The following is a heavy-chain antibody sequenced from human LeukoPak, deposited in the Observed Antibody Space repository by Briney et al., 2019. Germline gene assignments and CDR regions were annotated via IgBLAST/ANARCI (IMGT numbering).Heavy chain of an antibody. Sequence: GGSLRLSCAASGFTFDDYAMHWVRQAPGKGLEWVSGISWNSGSTYYADSVKGRFTISRDNSKNTLYLQMNSLRAEDTAVYYCARDFNDYFDYWGQGTLVTVSS. CDR1: GFTFDDYA. V-gene: IGHV3-9*01. CDR2: ISWNSGST. CDR3: ARDFNDYFDY. J-gene: IGHJ4*02.